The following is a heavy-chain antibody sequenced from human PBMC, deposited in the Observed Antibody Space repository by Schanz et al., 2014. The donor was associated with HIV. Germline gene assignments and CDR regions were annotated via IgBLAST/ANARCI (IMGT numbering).Heavy chain of an antibody. CDR1: GFTFSGYG. V-gene: IGHV3-33*01. J-gene: IGHJ6*02. CDR3: ARDGAMAFSLGMDV. D-gene: IGHD2-2*01. CDR2: IWYDGKNR. Sequence: QVQLVESGGGVVQPGRSLRLSCAVSGFTFSGYGMHWVRQAPGKGLEWVAVIWYDGKNRDYADSVKSRFTISRDNSKNTLYLQMNRMRTEDTAVYYCARDGAMAFSLGMDVWGQGTTVTVSS.